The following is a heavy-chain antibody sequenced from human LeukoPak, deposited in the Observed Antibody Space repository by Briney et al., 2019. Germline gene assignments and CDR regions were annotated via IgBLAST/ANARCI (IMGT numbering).Heavy chain of an antibody. J-gene: IGHJ4*02. CDR1: GYTFTSYG. Sequence: VASVKVSCKASGYTFTSYGISGVRQAPGQGLEWMGWISAYNGNTNYAQKLQGRVTMTTDTSTSTAYMELRSLRSDDTAVYYCARDLYSRADTAMSLDYWVQGTLVTVSS. CDR2: ISAYNGNT. V-gene: IGHV1-18*01. CDR3: ARDLYSRADTAMSLDY. D-gene: IGHD5-18*01.